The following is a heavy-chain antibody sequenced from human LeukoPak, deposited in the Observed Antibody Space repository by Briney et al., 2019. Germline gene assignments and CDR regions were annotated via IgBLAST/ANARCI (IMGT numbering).Heavy chain of an antibody. CDR1: GYAFTGYY. V-gene: IGHV1-2*06. CDR2: INPNTGGT. Sequence: GASVKVSCKTSGYAFTGYYIHWVRQAPGQGLEWMGRINPNTGGTNHAQKFQGRVTMTRDTSISTAYMELSRLRSDDTAMYYCARGQRITIFGVVYFDYWGQGTLVTVSS. J-gene: IGHJ4*02. CDR3: ARGQRITIFGVVYFDY. D-gene: IGHD3-3*01.